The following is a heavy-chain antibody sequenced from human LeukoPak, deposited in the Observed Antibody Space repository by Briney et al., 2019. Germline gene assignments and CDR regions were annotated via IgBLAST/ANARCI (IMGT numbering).Heavy chain of an antibody. D-gene: IGHD7-27*01. CDR2: IKSKPDGGTT. J-gene: IGHJ2*01. Sequence: GGSLRLSCAGSGFTFSNVWMSWVRQAPGKGLEWVGRIKSKPDGGTTDYAAPVKGRFTISRDDSKETVSLQMNSLKIEDTAIYYCSTGWGFDLWGRGALVTVSS. CDR3: STGWGFDL. V-gene: IGHV3-15*01. CDR1: GFTFSNVW.